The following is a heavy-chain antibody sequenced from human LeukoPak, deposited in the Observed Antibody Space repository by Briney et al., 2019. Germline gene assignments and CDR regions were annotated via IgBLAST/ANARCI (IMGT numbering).Heavy chain of an antibody. CDR3: AGIHDYGDYRGAFDI. CDR2: IYHSGST. J-gene: IGHJ3*02. D-gene: IGHD4-17*01. V-gene: IGHV4-30-2*01. CDR1: GGSISSGGYS. Sequence: PSQTLSLTCAVSGGSISSGGYSWRWIRQPPGKGLEWIGYIYHSGSTYYNPSLKSRVTISVDRSKNQFSLKLSSVTAADTAVYYCAGIHDYGDYRGAFDIWGQGTMVTVSS.